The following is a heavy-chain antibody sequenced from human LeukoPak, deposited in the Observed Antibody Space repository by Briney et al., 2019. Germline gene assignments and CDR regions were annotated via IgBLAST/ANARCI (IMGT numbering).Heavy chain of an antibody. V-gene: IGHV1-8*01. CDR3: ARVPSMARGVVANWFDP. J-gene: IGHJ5*02. D-gene: IGHD3-10*01. Sequence: GASVKVSCKASGYTFTSYDINWVRQATGQGLEWMGWMNPNSGNTGYAQKFQGRVTMTRNTSISTAYMELSSLRSEDTAVYYCARVPSMARGVVANWFDPWGQGTLVTVSS. CDR2: MNPNSGNT. CDR1: GYTFTSYD.